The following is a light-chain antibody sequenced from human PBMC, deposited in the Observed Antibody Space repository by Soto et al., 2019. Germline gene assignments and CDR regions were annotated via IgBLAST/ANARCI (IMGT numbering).Light chain of an antibody. CDR1: QGIGIY. CDR2: AAS. Sequence: LQMTQSPSSQSAPVGDRITLPFRASQGIGIYLNWYQKKPGKDPKILTYAASSLQSGVPSRFSGSGSVTDFTLTISSLQTEDFATYYCQQTYNTTITFGQGTRLEIK. J-gene: IGKJ5*01. CDR3: QQTYNTTIT. V-gene: IGKV1-39*01.